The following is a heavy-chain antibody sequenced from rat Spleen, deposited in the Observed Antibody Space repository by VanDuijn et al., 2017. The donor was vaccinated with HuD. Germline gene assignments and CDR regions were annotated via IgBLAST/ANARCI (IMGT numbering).Heavy chain of an antibody. J-gene: IGHJ3*01. CDR3: SRDEYRDNWGFDY. D-gene: IGHD1-5*01. CDR2: MWRSGST. CDR1: GFSLINYS. V-gene: IGHV2-45*01. Sequence: QVQLMESGPGLVQPSETLSLTCTVSGFSLINYSVHWVRQPPGKGLEWVGVMWRSGSTEYNSGIKSRLTISRDTSKSQVFLKMNSLQTEDTAIYFCSRDEYRDNWGFDYWGQGTLVTVSS.